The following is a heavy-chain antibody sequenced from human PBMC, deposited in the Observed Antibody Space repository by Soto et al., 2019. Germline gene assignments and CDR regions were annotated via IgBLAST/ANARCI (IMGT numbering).Heavy chain of an antibody. CDR3: AKLRSYGSGSLPPTDWFDP. V-gene: IGHV3-23*01. D-gene: IGHD3-10*01. Sequence: EVQLLESGGGLVQPGGSLRLSCAASGFTFSSYAMSWVRQAPGKGLEWVSAISGSGGSTYYADSVKGRFTISRDNSKNTLYLQMNSLRAEDTAVYYCAKLRSYGSGSLPPTDWFDPWGQGTLVTVSS. CDR2: ISGSGGST. CDR1: GFTFSSYA. J-gene: IGHJ5*02.